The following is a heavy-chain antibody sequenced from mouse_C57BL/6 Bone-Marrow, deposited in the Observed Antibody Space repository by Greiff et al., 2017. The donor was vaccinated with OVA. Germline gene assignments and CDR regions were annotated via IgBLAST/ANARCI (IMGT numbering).Heavy chain of an antibody. CDR2: INPYNGGT. Sequence: EVQLQQSGPVLVKPGASVKMSCKASGYTFTDYYLNWVKQSHGKSLEWIGVINPYNGGTSYNQKFKGKATLTVDKSSSTAYMELNSLTSEDSTVYYCAKCLLGGRYAMDYWGQGTSVTVSS. CDR3: AKCLLGGRYAMDY. CDR1: GYTFTDYY. J-gene: IGHJ4*01. V-gene: IGHV1-19*01.